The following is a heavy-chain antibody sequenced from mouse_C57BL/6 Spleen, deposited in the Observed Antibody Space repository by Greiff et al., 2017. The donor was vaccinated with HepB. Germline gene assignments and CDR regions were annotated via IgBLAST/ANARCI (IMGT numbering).Heavy chain of an antibody. CDR2: INYDGSST. V-gene: IGHV5-16*01. D-gene: IGHD1-1*01. CDR1: GFTFSDYY. Sequence: EVKVEESEGGLVQPGSSMKLSCTASGFTFSDYYMAWVRQVPEKGLEWVANINYDGSSTYYLDSLKSRFIISRDNAKNILYLQMSSLKSEDTATYYCARDDGSRGWYFDVWGTGTTVTVSS. J-gene: IGHJ1*03. CDR3: ARDDGSRGWYFDV.